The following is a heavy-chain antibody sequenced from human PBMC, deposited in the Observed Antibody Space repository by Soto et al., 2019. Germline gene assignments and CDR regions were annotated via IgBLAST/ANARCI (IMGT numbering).Heavy chain of an antibody. CDR1: GFTFSNYW. CDR2: ISRDGRST. D-gene: IGHD1-7*01. V-gene: IGHV3-74*01. Sequence: EVQLVESGGGLVQPGGSLRLSCAASGFTFSNYWMHWVRQAPGKGLVWVSRISRDGRSTSYADSVKGRVAISRDNAKNTLYLQMNSLGAEDTAVYYCARGGAGTTDDASDLWGQGTMGTVSS. J-gene: IGHJ3*01. CDR3: ARGGAGTTDDASDL.